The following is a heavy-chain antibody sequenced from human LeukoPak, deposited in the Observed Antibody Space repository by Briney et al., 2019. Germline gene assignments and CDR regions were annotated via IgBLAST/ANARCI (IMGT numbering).Heavy chain of an antibody. CDR2: IWYDGSNK. D-gene: IGHD2-2*01. Sequence: PGRSLRLSCAASGFTFSSYGMHWVRQAPGKGLEWVPVIWYDGSNKCYADSVKGRFTISRDNSKNTLYLQMNSLRAEDRAVYYCAKDIPPDCSSTSCYPPGFDYWGQGTLVTVSS. CDR3: AKDIPPDCSSTSCYPPGFDY. CDR1: GFTFSSYG. V-gene: IGHV3-33*06. J-gene: IGHJ4*02.